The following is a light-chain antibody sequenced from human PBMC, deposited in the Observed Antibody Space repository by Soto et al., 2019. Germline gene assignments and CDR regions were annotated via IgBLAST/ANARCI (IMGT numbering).Light chain of an antibody. Sequence: LTQPRSVSGSPGQSVTISCAGTSSDVGGYNYVSWYQQHPGKAPKLMIYDVSKRPPGVPDRFSGSKSGNTASLTISGLQAEDEADYYCCSYAGSYTLSVFGTGTKV. J-gene: IGLJ1*01. CDR3: CSYAGSYTLSV. V-gene: IGLV2-11*01. CDR2: DVS. CDR1: SSDVGGYNY.